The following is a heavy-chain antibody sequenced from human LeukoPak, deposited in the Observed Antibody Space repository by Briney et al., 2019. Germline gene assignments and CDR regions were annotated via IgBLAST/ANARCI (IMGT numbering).Heavy chain of an antibody. CDR1: GFTFDDYA. J-gene: IGHJ6*02. D-gene: IGHD2-15*01. Sequence: GRSLRLSCAASGFTFDDYAMHWVRQAPGKGLEWVSGINCNSGSIGYADSVKGRFTISRDNAKNSLYLQMNRLRAEDTALYYCAKDIEGSRFYYYGMDVWGQGTTVTVSS. CDR3: AKDIEGSRFYYYGMDV. V-gene: IGHV3-9*01. CDR2: INCNSGSI.